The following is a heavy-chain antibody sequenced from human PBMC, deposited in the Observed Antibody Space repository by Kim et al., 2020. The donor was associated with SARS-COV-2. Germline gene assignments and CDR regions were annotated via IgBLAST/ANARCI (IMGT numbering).Heavy chain of an antibody. CDR2: GSEK. V-gene: IGHV3-7*03. J-gene: IGHJ4*02. Sequence: GSEKYYVDSVKSRFTISRDNAKNSLYLQMNGLRAEDTAVYYCARDGPPDYWGQGTLVTVSS. CDR3: ARDGPPDY.